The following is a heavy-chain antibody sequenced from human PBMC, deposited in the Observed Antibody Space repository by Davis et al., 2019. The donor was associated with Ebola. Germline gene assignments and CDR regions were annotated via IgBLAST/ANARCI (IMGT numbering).Heavy chain of an antibody. CDR1: GFTVSSNY. CDR3: AGIAARAYYYGMDV. D-gene: IGHD6-6*01. CDR2: IYSGGST. Sequence: GEFLKISCAASGFTVSSNYMSWVRQAPGKGLEWVSVIYSGGSTYYADSVKGRFTISRDNSKNTLYLQMNSLRAEDTAVYYCAGIAARAYYYGMDVWGQGTTVTVSS. J-gene: IGHJ6*02. V-gene: IGHV3-53*01.